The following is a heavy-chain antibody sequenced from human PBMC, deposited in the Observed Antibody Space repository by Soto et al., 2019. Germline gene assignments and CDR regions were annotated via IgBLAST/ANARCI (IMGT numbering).Heavy chain of an antibody. CDR1: EYTFSSYD. Sequence: QVQPVQSWAEVKKPGASVKVSCKASEYTFSSYDINCVRQATGHGLEWMGWMNPKSGDTGQSQKLQGRVNMTRNTSISTAYLELSSLRSEDTAVYDCARNSRSLSSFDLWGRGTVVTVSS. V-gene: IGHV1-8*01. D-gene: IGHD4-4*01. CDR2: MNPKSGDT. CDR3: ARNSRSLSSFDL. J-gene: IGHJ2*01.